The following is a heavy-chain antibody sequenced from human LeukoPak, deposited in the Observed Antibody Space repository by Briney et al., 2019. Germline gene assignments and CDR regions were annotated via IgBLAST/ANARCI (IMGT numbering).Heavy chain of an antibody. D-gene: IGHD3-10*01. V-gene: IGHV4-34*01. CDR3: ARGSGPPSVRFVY. CDR2: INHSGST. J-gene: IGHJ4*02. Sequence: PSETLSLTCAVYGGSFSGYYWSWIRQPPGKGLEWIGEINHSGSTNYNPSLKSRVTISVDTSKNQFSLKLSSVTAADTAVYYCARGSGPPSVRFVYWGQGTLVTVSS. CDR1: GGSFSGYY.